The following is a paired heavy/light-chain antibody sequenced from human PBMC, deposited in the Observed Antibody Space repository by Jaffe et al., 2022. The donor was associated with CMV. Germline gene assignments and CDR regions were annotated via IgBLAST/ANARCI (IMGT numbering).Heavy chain of an antibody. Sequence: EVQLLESGGGLVQPGGSLRLSCAASGFTFSSYAMSWVRQAPGKGLEWVSAISGSGGSTYYADSVKGRFTISRDNSKNTLYLQMNSLRAEDTAVYYCAKFVRYGSETRTLGYYYYGMDVWGQGTTVTVSS. V-gene: IGHV3-23*01. D-gene: IGHD3-10*01. CDR2: ISGSGGST. CDR3: AKFVRYGSETRTLGYYYYGMDV. J-gene: IGHJ6*02. CDR1: GFTFSSYA.
Light chain of an antibody. CDR2: LGS. J-gene: IGKJ5*01. V-gene: IGKV2-28*01. CDR1: QSLLHSNGHNY. CDR3: MQALQTPGT. Sequence: DIVMTQSPLSLPVTPGEPASISCRSGQSLLHSNGHNYLDWYLQKPGKSPQLLIYLGSNRASGVPDRFSGSGSGTDFTLKISRVEAEDVGVYYCMQALQTPGTFGQGTRLEIK.